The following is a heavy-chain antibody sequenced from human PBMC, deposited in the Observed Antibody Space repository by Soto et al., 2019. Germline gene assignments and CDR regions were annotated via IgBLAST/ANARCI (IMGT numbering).Heavy chain of an antibody. CDR3: ARVNELEDDAFDI. CDR1: GFTFSSFD. D-gene: IGHD1-7*01. CDR2: IGTAGDS. V-gene: IGHV3-13*01. J-gene: IGHJ3*02. Sequence: GGSVRLSCAASGFTFSSFDMHWVRQATGKGLEWVSAIGTAGDSYYPGSVKGRFTISREKAKNSLYLQMNSLRAGDPAVSYCARVNELEDDAFDIWGQGTMVTVSS.